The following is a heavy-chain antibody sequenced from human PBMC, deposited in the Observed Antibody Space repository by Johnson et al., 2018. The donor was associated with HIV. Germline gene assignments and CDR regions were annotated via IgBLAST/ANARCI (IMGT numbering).Heavy chain of an antibody. D-gene: IGHD2-21*01. CDR2: ISYDGNNK. CDR3: AKAYCPGCDAFDI. J-gene: IGHJ3*02. Sequence: QVLSVESGGGVVQPGGSLRLSCAASGFIFSNYDMEWVRQAPGRGLEWLVSISYDGNNKYYGDSVKGRFTISRDNSKNTLYLQMDSLRIEDTGVYYCAKAYCPGCDAFDIWGQGTMVTVSS. CDR1: GFIFSNYD. V-gene: IGHV3-30*18.